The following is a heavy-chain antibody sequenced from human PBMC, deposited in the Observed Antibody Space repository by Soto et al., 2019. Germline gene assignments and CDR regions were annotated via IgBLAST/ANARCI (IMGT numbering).Heavy chain of an antibody. CDR1: GFSLRTSGVG. J-gene: IGHJ4*02. V-gene: IGHV2-5*02. CDR2: IYWDDGK. D-gene: IGHD4-17*01. Sequence: QITLKESGPTLVKPTQTLTLTCTFSGFSLRTSGVGVGWIRQPPGKALEWLALIYWDDGKRYSPSLKSRLTITKDTSKNQVVPRMTNMDPVDTATYYCAHLTTGGFYFDYWGQGTLVTVSS. CDR3: AHLTTGGFYFDY.